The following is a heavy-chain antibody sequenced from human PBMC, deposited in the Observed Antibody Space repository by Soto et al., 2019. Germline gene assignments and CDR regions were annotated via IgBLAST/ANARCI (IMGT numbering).Heavy chain of an antibody. D-gene: IGHD2-15*01. J-gene: IGHJ4*02. V-gene: IGHV3-9*01. CDR2: ISWNSGTK. CDR1: GFTFDDYA. CDR3: VKDVIGYCSAGNCFPDSYFDY. Sequence: EVQLVESGGGWVQPGRSLRLSCAASGFTFDDYAMHWVRHAPGKGLEWVSGISWNSGTKGYADSVKGRFTISRDNAKNSMYLQMSGLRAEDTAFYYCVKDVIGYCSAGNCFPDSYFDYWGQGALVTVSS.